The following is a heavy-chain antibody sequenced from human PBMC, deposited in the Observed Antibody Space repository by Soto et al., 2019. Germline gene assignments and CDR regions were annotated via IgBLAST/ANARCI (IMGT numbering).Heavy chain of an antibody. V-gene: IGHV3-30*18. CDR2: ISYDGSNK. D-gene: IGHD5-18*01. J-gene: IGHJ4*02. CDR3: AKTWIQLWFGNTPGIDY. Sequence: QVQLVESGGGVVQPGRSLRLSCAASGFTFSSYAMHWVRQAPGKGLEWVAVISYDGSNKYYADSVKGRFTISRDNSKNELYRQMNSLRAEDTAVYYCAKTWIQLWFGNTPGIDYWGQGTLVTVSS. CDR1: GFTFSSYA.